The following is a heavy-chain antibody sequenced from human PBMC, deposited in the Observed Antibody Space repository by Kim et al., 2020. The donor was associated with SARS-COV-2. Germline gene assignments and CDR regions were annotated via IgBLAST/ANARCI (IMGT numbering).Heavy chain of an antibody. CDR1: GGTFSSYA. CDR2: IIPIFGTA. J-gene: IGHJ4*02. CDR3: ARSREEITIFGVFITPANY. V-gene: IGHV1-69*13. Sequence: SVKVSCKASGGTFSSYAMSWVRQAPGQGLEWMGGIIPIFGTANYAQKFQGRVTITADESTSTAYMELSSLRSEDTAVYYCARSREEITIFGVFITPANYWGQGTLVTVSS. D-gene: IGHD3-3*01.